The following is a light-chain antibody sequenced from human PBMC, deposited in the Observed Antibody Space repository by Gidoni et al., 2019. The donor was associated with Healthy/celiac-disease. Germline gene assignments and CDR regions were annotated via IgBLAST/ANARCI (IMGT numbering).Light chain of an antibody. CDR3: QQYGSSPWT. CDR2: GAS. V-gene: IGKV3-20*01. J-gene: IGKJ1*01. Sequence: IVLTQSPGTLSLSPGERATLSCRASQSVSGSYLAWYQQKPGQAPRLLIYGASSRATGIPDRFSGSGSGTDFTLTISRLEPEDFAVYYCQQYGSSPWTFXQXTKVEIK. CDR1: QSVSGSY.